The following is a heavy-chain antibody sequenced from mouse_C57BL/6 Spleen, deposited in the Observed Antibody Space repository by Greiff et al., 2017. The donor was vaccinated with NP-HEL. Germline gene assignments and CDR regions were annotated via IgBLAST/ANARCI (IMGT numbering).Heavy chain of an antibody. D-gene: IGHD1-1*01. CDR2: INPSSGYT. V-gene: IGHV1-7*01. J-gene: IGHJ4*01. CDR1: GYTFTSYW. CDR3: ARPFPITTYAMDY. Sequence: VQLQESGAELAKPGASVKLSCKASGYTFTSYWMHWVKQRPGQGLEWIGYINPSSGYTKYNQKFKDKASLTADESSSTAYMQLSSLTYEDSAVYYCARPFPITTYAMDYWGQGTSVTVSS.